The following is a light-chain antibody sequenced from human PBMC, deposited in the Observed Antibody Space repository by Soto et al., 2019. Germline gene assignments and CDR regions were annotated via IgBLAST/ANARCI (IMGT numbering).Light chain of an antibody. CDR1: QNIDNF. V-gene: IGKV3-11*01. CDR2: DAS. Sequence: EIVFRQSPATLSMSPGERATLSCRASQNIDNFLVWYQQKPGQAPRLLIYDASKRATGIPARFSGSGSGTDFTLTISSLEPEDFAVYYCQQYGSSPLTFGGGTKVDIK. J-gene: IGKJ4*01. CDR3: QQYGSSPLT.